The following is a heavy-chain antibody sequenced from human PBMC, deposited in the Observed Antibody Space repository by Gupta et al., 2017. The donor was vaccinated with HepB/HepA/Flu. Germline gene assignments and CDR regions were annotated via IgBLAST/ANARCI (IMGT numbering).Heavy chain of an antibody. CDR3: ASRRYCTNGVCYRRDY. CDR1: GGFISSSSSV. D-gene: IGHD2-8*01. J-gene: IGHJ4*02. CDR2: IYYSGST. V-gene: IGHV4-39*01. Sequence: LQLQESGPGLVKPSETLSLTCTVSGGFISSSSSVWGWLRQPPGKGLEWIGSIYYSGSTYYTPSRKSRVTISVDTSKNQFALKLSSVTAADTAVYYCASRRYCTNGVCYRRDYWGQGTLVTVSS.